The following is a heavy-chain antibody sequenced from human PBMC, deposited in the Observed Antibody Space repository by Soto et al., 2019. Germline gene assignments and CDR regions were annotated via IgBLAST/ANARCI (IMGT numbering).Heavy chain of an antibody. V-gene: IGHV3-30*18. D-gene: IGHD6-6*01. J-gene: IGHJ6*03. CDR3: AKPGIAARPQYYYYYYMDV. Sequence: GGSLRLSCAASGFTFSSYGMHWVRQAPGKGLEWVAVISYDGGNKYYADSVKGRFTISRDNSKNTLYLQMNSLRAEDTAVYYCAKPGIAARPQYYYYYYMDVWGKGTTVTVSS. CDR2: ISYDGGNK. CDR1: GFTFSSYG.